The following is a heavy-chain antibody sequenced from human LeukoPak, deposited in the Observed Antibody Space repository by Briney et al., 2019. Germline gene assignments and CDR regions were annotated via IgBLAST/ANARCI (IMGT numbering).Heavy chain of an antibody. CDR3: ARTYPVDTAQYYFDY. D-gene: IGHD5-18*01. CDR2: IYYSGST. Sequence: SETLSLTCTVSGGSISSYYWSWIRQPPGKGLEWIGDIYYSGSTNYNPSLKSRVTISVDTSKNQFSLKLSSVTAADTAVYYCARTYPVDTAQYYFDYWGQGTLVTVSS. CDR1: GGSISSYY. J-gene: IGHJ4*02. V-gene: IGHV4-59*08.